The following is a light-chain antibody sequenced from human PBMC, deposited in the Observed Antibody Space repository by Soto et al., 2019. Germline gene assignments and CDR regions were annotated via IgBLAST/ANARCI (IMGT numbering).Light chain of an antibody. V-gene: IGKV3-15*01. J-gene: IGKJ1*01. Sequence: DIVMTQSPGTLSVSPGERATLSCRASQSVGNNLAWYQQKPGQAPRLLIHGASTRATGIPARFSGSGSGTEFTLTISSLQSEDFAVYYCQHQSSWPRTFGQGTKVEI. CDR1: QSVGNN. CDR2: GAS. CDR3: QHQSSWPRT.